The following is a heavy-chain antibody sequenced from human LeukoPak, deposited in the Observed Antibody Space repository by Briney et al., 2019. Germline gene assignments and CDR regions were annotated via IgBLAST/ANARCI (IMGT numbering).Heavy chain of an antibody. J-gene: IGHJ4*02. Sequence: GGSLRLSCAASGFSFSRHAMNWVRQAPGKGLEWISHISGGSDIIEYADSVRGRFTISRDNGRGSLYLQMNSLRVEDTAVYYCARYGSGRNYIDPFDFWGQGTLVAVSS. CDR2: ISGGSDII. D-gene: IGHD3-10*01. CDR1: GFSFSRHA. CDR3: ARYGSGRNYIDPFDF. V-gene: IGHV3-48*01.